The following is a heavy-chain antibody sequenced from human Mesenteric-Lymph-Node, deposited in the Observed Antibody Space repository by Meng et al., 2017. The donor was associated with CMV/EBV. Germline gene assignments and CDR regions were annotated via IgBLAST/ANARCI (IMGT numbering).Heavy chain of an antibody. Sequence: GGSLRLSCAASGFAFSSYAMNWVRQAPGKGLEWVSAISGSASSRYYATSVKGRFTISRDNSKNTLYLQMNSLRAEDTAVYYCARDFQFNPGDLGYWGQGTLVTVSS. CDR3: ARDFQFNPGDLGY. D-gene: IGHD7-27*01. J-gene: IGHJ4*02. CDR2: ISGSASSR. CDR1: GFAFSSYA. V-gene: IGHV3-23*01.